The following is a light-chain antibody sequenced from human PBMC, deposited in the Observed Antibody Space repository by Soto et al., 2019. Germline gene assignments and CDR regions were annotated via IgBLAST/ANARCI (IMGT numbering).Light chain of an antibody. CDR3: QQYYSTPLT. CDR2: WAS. J-gene: IGKJ1*01. V-gene: IGKV4-1*01. Sequence: DIVMTQSPDSLAVSLGERATINCKSSQSVLYSSNNKNYLAWYQQKTGQPTXLLIYWASTRESGVPDRFSGSGSGTDFTLTISSLQAEDVAVYYCQQYYSTPLTFGQGTKV. CDR1: QSVLYSSNNKNY.